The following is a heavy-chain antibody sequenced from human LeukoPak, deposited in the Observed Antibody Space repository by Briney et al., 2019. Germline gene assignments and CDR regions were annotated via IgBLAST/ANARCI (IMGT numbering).Heavy chain of an antibody. CDR3: AKEASTLIREVSGSLRYYYNYMDV. V-gene: IGHV3-9*01. CDR1: GFTFDDYA. CDR2: ISWNSGSI. D-gene: IGHD3-10*01. J-gene: IGHJ6*03. Sequence: GGSLRLSCAASGFTFDDYAMHWVRQAPGKGLEWVSGISWNSGSIGYADSVKGRFTISRDNAKNSLYLQMNSLRIEDTAVYYCAKEASTLIREVSGSLRYYYNYMDVWGKGTTVTISS.